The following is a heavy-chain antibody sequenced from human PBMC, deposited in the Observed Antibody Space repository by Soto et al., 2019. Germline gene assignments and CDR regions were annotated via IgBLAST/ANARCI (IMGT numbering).Heavy chain of an antibody. CDR3: ARHADVATRMDLAYSEF. CDR2: IYYSGST. V-gene: IGHV4-59*08. D-gene: IGHD2-15*01. Sequence: PGKGPEWIGSIYYSGSTKYSPSVKGRVTISIDTSKNQFSLRVNSVTAADTAVYYCARHADVATRMDLAYSEFWGEGTLVPVSS. J-gene: IGHJ4*02.